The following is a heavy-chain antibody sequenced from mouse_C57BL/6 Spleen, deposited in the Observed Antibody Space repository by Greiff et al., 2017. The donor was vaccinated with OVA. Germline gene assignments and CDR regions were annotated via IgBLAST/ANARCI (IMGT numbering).Heavy chain of an antibody. CDR1: GYTFTSYW. CDR3: ASKSDGLAY. D-gene: IGHD2-3*01. V-gene: IGHV1-50*01. J-gene: IGHJ3*01. Sequence: QVQLQQPGAELVKPGASVKLSCKASGYTFTSYWMQWVKQRPGPGLEWIGEIDPSASYTNYNQKFKGKATLTVDTSSSTAYMPLSSLTSEDSAVYYCASKSDGLAYWGQGTLVTVSA. CDR2: IDPSASYT.